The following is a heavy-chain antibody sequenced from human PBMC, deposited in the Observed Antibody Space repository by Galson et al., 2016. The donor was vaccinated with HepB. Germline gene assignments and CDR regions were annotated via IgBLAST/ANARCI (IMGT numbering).Heavy chain of an antibody. CDR1: GDSVSTNSAT. Sequence: CAISGDSVSTNSATWNWIRQSPSRGLEWLGRTYYRSKWYIDYGVAVESRVTINPDTSKNQFSLQRNSVTPDDTAVYYCARWRDGPSHYYGLDVWGKGTTVTVSS. J-gene: IGHJ6*04. CDR2: TYYRSKWYI. V-gene: IGHV6-1*01. D-gene: IGHD5-12*01. CDR3: ARWRDGPSHYYGLDV.